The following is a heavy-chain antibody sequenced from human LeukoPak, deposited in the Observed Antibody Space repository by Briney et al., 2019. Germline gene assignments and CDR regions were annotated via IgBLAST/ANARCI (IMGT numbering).Heavy chain of an antibody. CDR3: TRIRTDTSGLDY. CDR1: GFTFSDHY. Sequence: GGTLRLSCAASGFTFSDHYMDWVRQAPGKGLEWVGRIRNKANSYTTEYAASVKGRFTFSRGESNNSLYLQMNSLKTEDTAVYYCTRIRTDTSGLDYWGQGTLVTVSS. CDR2: IRNKANSYTT. J-gene: IGHJ4*02. D-gene: IGHD1/OR15-1a*01. V-gene: IGHV3-72*01.